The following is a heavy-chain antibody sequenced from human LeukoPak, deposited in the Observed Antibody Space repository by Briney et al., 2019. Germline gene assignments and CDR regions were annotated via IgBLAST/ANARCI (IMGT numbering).Heavy chain of an antibody. D-gene: IGHD4-17*01. J-gene: IGHJ5*02. Sequence: ASVKVSCKTSGGTFNNSAISWVRQAPGQGLEWLGGIMPLFGTAGYAQKFQGRVTITKDESTRTVYLELTSLTSDDTAVYYCARDVHGDYGSGWFDPWDQGTLVSVSS. CDR1: GGTFNNSA. CDR3: ARDVHGDYGSGWFDP. V-gene: IGHV1-69*05. CDR2: IMPLFGTA.